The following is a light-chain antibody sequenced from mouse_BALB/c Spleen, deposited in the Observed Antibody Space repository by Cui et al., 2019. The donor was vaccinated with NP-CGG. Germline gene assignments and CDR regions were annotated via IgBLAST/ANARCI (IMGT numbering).Light chain of an antibody. V-gene: IGLV1*01. CDR2: GTN. CDR1: TGAVTTRNY. Sequence: AVVTQESALTTSPGETVTITCRSSTGAVTTRNYANWVQEKPDHLFTGLIGGTNNRTPGVPARFSGSLIGDKAALTITGAQTEDEAIYFCALWYSNHWVFGGGTKLTVL. J-gene: IGLJ1*01. CDR3: ALWYSNHWV.